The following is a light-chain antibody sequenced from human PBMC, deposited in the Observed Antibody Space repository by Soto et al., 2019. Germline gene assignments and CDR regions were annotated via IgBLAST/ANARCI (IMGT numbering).Light chain of an antibody. CDR1: NSNIGRYS. CDR3: AAWDYNLNGPL. Sequence: QYVLTQPPSLSGTPGQRVTISCSGSNSNIGRYSVNWYQHFPGTAPKILLYSDDERPSGVPDRFSGSKSGTSASLAISGLQSEDEAEYYCAAWDYNLNGPLFGGGTKVTVL. V-gene: IGLV1-44*01. CDR2: SDD. J-gene: IGLJ3*02.